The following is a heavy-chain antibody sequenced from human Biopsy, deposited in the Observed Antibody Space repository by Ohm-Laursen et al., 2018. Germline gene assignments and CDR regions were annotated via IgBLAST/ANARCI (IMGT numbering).Heavy chain of an antibody. J-gene: IGHJ6*02. V-gene: IGHV4-34*01. CDR2: INHSGRT. CDR1: GESFTGYY. CDR3: VRGVDYYDPYRYYALDV. Sequence: QTLSLTCAVYGESFTGYYWSWIHQTPGKGLEWIGEINHSGRTNYNPSLKSRVTISVDTSKNQFSLKVRSVTAADTAVYYCVRGVDYYDPYRYYALDVWGQGTTVTVSS. D-gene: IGHD3-22*01.